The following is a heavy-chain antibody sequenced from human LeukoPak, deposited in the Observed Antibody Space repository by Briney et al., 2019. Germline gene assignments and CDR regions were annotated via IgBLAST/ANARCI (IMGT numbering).Heavy chain of an antibody. Sequence: AASVKVSCKASGYTFTSYGISWVRQAPGQGLEWMGWISAYNGNTNYAQKFQGRVTITADESTSTAYMELSSLRSEDTAVYYCASEPYCGGDCYSHFDYWGQGTLVTVSS. CDR2: ISAYNGNT. CDR3: ASEPYCGGDCYSHFDY. J-gene: IGHJ4*02. CDR1: GYTFTSYG. V-gene: IGHV1-18*01. D-gene: IGHD2-21*01.